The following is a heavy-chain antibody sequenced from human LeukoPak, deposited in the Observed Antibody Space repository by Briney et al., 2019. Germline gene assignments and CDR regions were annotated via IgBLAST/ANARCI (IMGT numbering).Heavy chain of an antibody. Sequence: GRSLRLSCAASGFTFSSYAMHWVRQAPGKGLEWVAVISYDGSNKYYADSVKGRFTISRDNAKNSLYLQMNSLRAEDTAVYYCAGAADGAPSIWGQGTMVTVSS. CDR2: ISYDGSNK. D-gene: IGHD4-17*01. V-gene: IGHV3-30-3*01. J-gene: IGHJ3*02. CDR1: GFTFSSYA. CDR3: AGAADGAPSI.